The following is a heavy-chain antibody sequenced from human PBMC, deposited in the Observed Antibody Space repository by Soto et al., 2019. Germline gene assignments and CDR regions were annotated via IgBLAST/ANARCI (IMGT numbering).Heavy chain of an antibody. CDR3: ASGRGYYYDSSGYYLDY. J-gene: IGHJ4*02. CDR2: IYHSGST. CDR1: GASIRIGCFT. V-gene: IGHV4-30-2*01. D-gene: IGHD3-22*01. Sequence: TLSLTCAVSGASIRIGCFTCRLFRNPPGKGLEWIGYIYHSGSTYYNPSLKSRVTISVDRSKNQFSLKLSSVTAADTAVHYCASGRGYYYDSSGYYLDYWGQGTLVTVS.